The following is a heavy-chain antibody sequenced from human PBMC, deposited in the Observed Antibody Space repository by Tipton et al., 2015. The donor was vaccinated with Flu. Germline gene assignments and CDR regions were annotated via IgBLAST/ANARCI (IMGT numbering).Heavy chain of an antibody. J-gene: IGHJ4*02. D-gene: IGHD1-1*01. CDR3: ARDERGFDY. CDR1: GGSFSGYY. CDR2: INHSGST. Sequence: TLSLTCAVYGGSFSGYYWSWIRQPPGKGLEWIGEINHSGSTNYNPSLKSRVTISVDTSKNQFSLKLSSVTAADTAVYYCARDERGFDYWGQGALVTVS. V-gene: IGHV4-34*01.